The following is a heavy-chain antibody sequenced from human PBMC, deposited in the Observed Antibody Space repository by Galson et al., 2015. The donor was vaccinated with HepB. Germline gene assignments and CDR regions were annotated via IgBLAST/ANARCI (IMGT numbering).Heavy chain of an antibody. V-gene: IGHV4-34*01. CDR2: IKDIGIS. J-gene: IGHJ4*02. D-gene: IGHD2-21*02. Sequence: ETLSLTCAFYGGPFIGHYWSWIRQSPGKGLEWIGEIKDIGISNYTPSLKSRVTISADTSKNQFFLKVNSVTAADTAVYYCTRGSDGNPSDYWGQRTQVTVSS. CDR1: GGPFIGHY. CDR3: TRGSDGNPSDY.